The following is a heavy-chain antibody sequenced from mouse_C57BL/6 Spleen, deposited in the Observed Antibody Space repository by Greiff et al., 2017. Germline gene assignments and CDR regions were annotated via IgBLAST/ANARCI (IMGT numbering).Heavy chain of an antibody. CDR3: TRGWGYDYDWAY. V-gene: IGHV5-9-1*02. CDR1: GFTFSSYA. D-gene: IGHD2-4*01. CDR2: ISSGGDYI. Sequence: EVQLVESGEGLVKPGGSLKLSCAASGFTFSSYAMSWVRQTPEKRLEWVAYISSGGDYIYYADTVNGRFTISRDNARNTLYLQMSSLKSEDTAMYYCTRGWGYDYDWAYWGQGTLVTVSA. J-gene: IGHJ3*01.